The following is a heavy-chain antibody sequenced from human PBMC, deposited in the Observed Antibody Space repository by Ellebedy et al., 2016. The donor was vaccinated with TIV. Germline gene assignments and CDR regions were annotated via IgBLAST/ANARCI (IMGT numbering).Heavy chain of an antibody. V-gene: IGHV4-34*01. D-gene: IGHD3-16*01. CDR1: GGSISSYY. CDR2: INHSGST. J-gene: IGHJ5*02. CDR3: ARLGAIRFDP. Sequence: SETLSLXCTVSGGSISSYYWSWIRQPPGKGLEWIGEINHSGSTNYNPSLKSRVTISVDTSKNQFSLKLSSVTAADTAVYYCARLGAIRFDPWGQGTLVTVSS.